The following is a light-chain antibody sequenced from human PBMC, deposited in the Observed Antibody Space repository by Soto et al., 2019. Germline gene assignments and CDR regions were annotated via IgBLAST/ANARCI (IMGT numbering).Light chain of an antibody. Sequence: ELVLTQSPATLSVSPGEGATLSCRASQRVGSNFLAWYQQKPGQPPRLLIYGISTRAAGIPDRFSGSGSGTEFTLTISSLQPEDFAVYYCQQHSQWPITFGQGTRLEI. J-gene: IGKJ5*01. CDR3: QQHSQWPIT. V-gene: IGKV3D-15*01. CDR1: QRVGSNF. CDR2: GIS.